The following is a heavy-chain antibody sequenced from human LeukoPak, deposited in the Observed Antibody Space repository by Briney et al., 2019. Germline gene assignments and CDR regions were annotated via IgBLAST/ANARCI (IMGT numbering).Heavy chain of an antibody. D-gene: IGHD3-3*01. CDR3: ASVPTTIYPASSAFDI. J-gene: IGHJ3*02. CDR2: INPNSGGT. V-gene: IGHV1-2*02. Sequence: ASVEVSCKASGYTFTGYYMHWVRQAPGQGLEWMGWINPNSGGTNYAQKFQGRVTMTRDTSISTAYMELSRLRSDDTAVYYCASVPTTIYPASSAFDIWGQGTMVTVSS. CDR1: GYTFTGYY.